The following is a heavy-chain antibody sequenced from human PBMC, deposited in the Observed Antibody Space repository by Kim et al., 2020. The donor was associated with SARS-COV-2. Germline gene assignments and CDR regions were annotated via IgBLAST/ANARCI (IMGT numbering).Heavy chain of an antibody. V-gene: IGHV3-11*05. CDR1: GFTFSDYY. CDR3: AREWDPSSGWGFY. J-gene: IGHJ4*02. Sequence: GGSLRLSCAASGFTFSDYYMSWIRQAPGKGLEWVSYISSSSSYTNYAASVKGRFTISRDNAKNSLYLQMNSLRAEDTAVYYCAREWDPSSGWGFYWGQGTLVTVSS. CDR2: ISSSSSYT. D-gene: IGHD6-19*01.